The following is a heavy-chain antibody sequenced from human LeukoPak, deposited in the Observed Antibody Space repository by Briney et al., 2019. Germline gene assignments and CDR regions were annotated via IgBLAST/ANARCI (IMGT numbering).Heavy chain of an antibody. CDR1: GFTFSSYE. Sequence: GGSLRLSCAASGFTFSSYEMNWVRQAPGKGLEWVSYTSSSGSTIYYADSVKGRFTISRDNAKNSLYLQMNSLRAEDTAVYYCAELGITMVGGVWGKGTTVTISS. CDR2: TSSSGSTI. J-gene: IGHJ6*04. V-gene: IGHV3-48*03. CDR3: AELGITMVGGV. D-gene: IGHD3-10*02.